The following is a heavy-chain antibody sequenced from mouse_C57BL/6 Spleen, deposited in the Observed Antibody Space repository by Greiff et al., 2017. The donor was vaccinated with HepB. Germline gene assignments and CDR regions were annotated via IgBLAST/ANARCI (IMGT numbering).Heavy chain of an antibody. V-gene: IGHV1-26*01. D-gene: IGHD3-2*02. CDR1: GYTFTDYY. CDR3: ARYGTAQATSAMDY. CDR2: INPNNGGT. J-gene: IGHJ4*01. Sequence: VQLQQSGPELVKPGASVKISCKASGYTFTDYYMNWVKQSHGKSLEWIGDINPNNGGTSYNQKFKGKATLTVDKSSSTAYMELRSLTSEDSAVYYCARYGTAQATSAMDYWGKGTSVTVSS.